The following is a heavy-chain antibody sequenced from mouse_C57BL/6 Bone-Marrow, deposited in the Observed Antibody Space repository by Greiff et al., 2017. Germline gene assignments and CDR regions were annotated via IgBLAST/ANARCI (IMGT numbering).Heavy chain of an antibody. J-gene: IGHJ1*03. D-gene: IGHD1-1*01. CDR2: ISGGGGNT. Sequence: DVKLVESGGGLVKPGGSLKLSCAASGFTFSSYTMSWVRQTPEKRLEWVATISGGGGNTYYPDSVKGRFTISRDNAKNTLYLQMSSLRSEDTALYYCARRGLLRYTFDVWGTGTTVTVSS. CDR3: ARRGLLRYTFDV. CDR1: GFTFSSYT. V-gene: IGHV5-9*01.